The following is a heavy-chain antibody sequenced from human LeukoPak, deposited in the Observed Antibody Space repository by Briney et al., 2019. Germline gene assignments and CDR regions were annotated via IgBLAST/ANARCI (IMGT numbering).Heavy chain of an antibody. D-gene: IGHD2-2*01. V-gene: IGHV4-39*01. CDR2: MYYSGST. CDR3: VRVRTGTSCYDY. Sequence: SETLSLTCTVSGGSISSTTYCWSWVRQPPGKGLEWIGCMYYSGSTYYSSSLKGRVTISLDTPKNQFSLRLNSVTASDTAVYYCVRVRTGTSCYDYWGQGTLATVSP. CDR1: GGSISSTTYC. J-gene: IGHJ4*02.